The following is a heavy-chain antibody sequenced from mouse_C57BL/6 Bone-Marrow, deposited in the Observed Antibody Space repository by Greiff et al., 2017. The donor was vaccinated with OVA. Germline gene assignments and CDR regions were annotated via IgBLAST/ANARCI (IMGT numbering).Heavy chain of an antibody. J-gene: IGHJ1*03. D-gene: IGHD1-1*01. CDR2: INYDGSST. V-gene: IGHV5-16*01. Sequence: EVQLVESEGGLVQPGSSMKLSCTASGFTFSDYYMAWVRQVPEKGLEWVANINYDGSSTYYLDSLKSRFIISRDNAKNILYLQRSSLKSEDTATYYCARHYGSSYWYFDVWGTGTTVTVSS. CDR3: ARHYGSSYWYFDV. CDR1: GFTFSDYY.